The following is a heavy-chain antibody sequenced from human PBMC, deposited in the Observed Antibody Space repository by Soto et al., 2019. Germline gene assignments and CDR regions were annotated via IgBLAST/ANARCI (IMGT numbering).Heavy chain of an antibody. V-gene: IGHV4-34*01. D-gene: IGHD3-9*01. CDR3: ARGIDYDILTGEGYYYYYYMDV. CDR1: GGSFSGYY. Sequence: SETLSLTCAVYGGSFSGYYWSWIRQSPGKGLEWIGEINYSGSTNYNPSLKSRVTISVDTSKNQFSLKLSSVTAADTAVYYCARGIDYDILTGEGYYYYYYMDVWGKGTTVTVSS. J-gene: IGHJ6*03. CDR2: INYSGST.